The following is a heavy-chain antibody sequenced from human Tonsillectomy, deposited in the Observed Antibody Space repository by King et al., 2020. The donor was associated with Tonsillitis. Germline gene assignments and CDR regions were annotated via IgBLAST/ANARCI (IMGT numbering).Heavy chain of an antibody. CDR2: INHSGST. Sequence: VQLQQWGAGLLKPSETLSLTCAVYGGSFSGYYWSWIRQPPGKGLEWIGEINHSGSTNYNPSLKSRVTISVDTSKNQFSLKLSSVTAADTAVYYCARGSRTYYYDSSGYYSTYYYYYYMDVWGNGTTVTVSS. CDR3: ARGSRTYYYDSSGYYSTYYYYYYMDV. D-gene: IGHD3-22*01. J-gene: IGHJ6*03. V-gene: IGHV4-34*01. CDR1: GGSFSGYY.